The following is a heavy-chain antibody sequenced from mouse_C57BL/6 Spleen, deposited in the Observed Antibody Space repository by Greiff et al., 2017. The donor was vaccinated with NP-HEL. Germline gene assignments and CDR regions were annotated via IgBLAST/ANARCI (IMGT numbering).Heavy chain of an antibody. D-gene: IGHD2-2*01. CDR3: ARGDYGYDVRFYYAMDY. J-gene: IGHJ4*01. CDR1: GYSFTDYN. V-gene: IGHV1-39*01. CDR2: INPNYGTT. Sequence: VQLKESGPELVKPGASVKISCKASGYSFTDYNMNWVKQSNGKSLEWIGVINPNYGTTSYNQKFKGKATLTVDQSSSTAYMQLNSLTSEDSAVYYCARGDYGYDVRFYYAMDYWGQGTSVTVSS.